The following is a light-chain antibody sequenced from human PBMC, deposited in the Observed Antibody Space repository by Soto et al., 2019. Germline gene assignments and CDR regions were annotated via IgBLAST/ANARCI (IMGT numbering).Light chain of an antibody. Sequence: QSALTQPASVSGSPGQSITISCTGTSSDVGSYNLVSWYQQHPGKALKLMIYEGSKRPSGVSNRFSGSKSGNTASLTISGLQAEDEADYYCCSYAGSSTFVVFGGGTQLTVL. CDR1: SSDVGSYNL. CDR2: EGS. CDR3: CSYAGSSTFVV. J-gene: IGLJ2*01. V-gene: IGLV2-23*03.